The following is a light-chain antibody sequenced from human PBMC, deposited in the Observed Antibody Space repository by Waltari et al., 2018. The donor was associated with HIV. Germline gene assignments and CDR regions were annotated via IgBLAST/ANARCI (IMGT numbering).Light chain of an antibody. CDR1: QGIDSY. J-gene: IGKJ4*01. V-gene: IGKV3-11*01. CDR2: EGT. CDR3: QQRSYWPLT. Sequence: EVVLTQSPPIVSVSPGEEVTFSCRASQGIDSYLAWYQQKPGQAPRLVFYEGTKRATGIPDRFSARGSGTYFALTISRLDPDDFAVYYCQQRSYWPLTFGGGT.